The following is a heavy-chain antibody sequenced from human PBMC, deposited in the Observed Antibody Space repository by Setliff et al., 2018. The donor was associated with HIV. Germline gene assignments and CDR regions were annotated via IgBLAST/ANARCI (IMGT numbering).Heavy chain of an antibody. D-gene: IGHD6-19*01. J-gene: IGHJ4*02. CDR3: ARPQAVAGIIPYFDY. CDR1: GGTFSGYG. CDR2: INPNSGGT. Sequence: ASVKVSCKASGGTFSGYGINWVRQAPGQGLEWMGWINPNSGGTNYAQKFQGRVTMTRDMSISTAYMELSRLRSDDTAVYYCARPQAVAGIIPYFDYWGQGTLVTVSS. V-gene: IGHV1-2*02.